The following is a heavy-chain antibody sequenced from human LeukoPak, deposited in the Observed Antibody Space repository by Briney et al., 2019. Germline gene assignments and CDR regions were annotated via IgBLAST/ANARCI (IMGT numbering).Heavy chain of an antibody. D-gene: IGHD3-10*01. CDR1: GGSFSGYY. V-gene: IGHV4-34*01. CDR2: INHSGST. Sequence: PSETLSLTCAVYGGSFSGYYWSWIRKPPAKGLEWIGEINHSGSTNYRPSINSQDTISVHTSKNQFSLKLSAVTAAATAVYYCVIAYYYGSESYSLGFFYHGMDVWGQGTTVTVSS. J-gene: IGHJ6*02. CDR3: VIAYYYGSESYSLGFFYHGMDV.